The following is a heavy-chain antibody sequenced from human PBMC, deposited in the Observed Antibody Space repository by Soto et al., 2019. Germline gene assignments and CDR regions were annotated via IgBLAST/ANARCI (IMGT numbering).Heavy chain of an antibody. CDR2: ISSGDSYI. V-gene: IGHV3-21*01. CDR1: GFTFSNYK. D-gene: IGHD2-15*01. CDR3: VRGSSQRAV. J-gene: IGHJ6*02. Sequence: GGSLRLSCAASGFTFSNYKMNWVRQAPGKGLEWISAISSGDSYIYYADSVKGRFTISRDDAKNSLYLQMSSLSVEDTAVYYCVRGSSQRAVWGQGTTVTVSS.